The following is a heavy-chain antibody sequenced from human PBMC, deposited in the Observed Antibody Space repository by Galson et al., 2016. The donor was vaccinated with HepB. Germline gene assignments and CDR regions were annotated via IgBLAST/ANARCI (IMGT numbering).Heavy chain of an antibody. CDR3: AMDCSRTACPPRGFDV. V-gene: IGHV4-34*01. D-gene: IGHD2-2*01. CDR1: GGSFNSYY. Sequence: ETLSLTCAVDGGSFNSYYWSWIRQPPGKGLEWIGEIHHSGGTTYNPSLKSRVSTTLDTSKKQFSLELISVTAADTAVYYCAMDCSRTACPPRGFDVWGQGTMVTVS. J-gene: IGHJ3*01. CDR2: IHHSGGT.